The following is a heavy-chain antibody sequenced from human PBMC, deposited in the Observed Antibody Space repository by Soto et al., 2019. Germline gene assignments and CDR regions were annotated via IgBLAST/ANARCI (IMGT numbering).Heavy chain of an antibody. D-gene: IGHD3-10*01. Sequence: QVQLVESGGGVVQPGRCLRLSCAASGVHFDSYGMHWVRQAPGKGPEWVATISYDGDNKYYADSVKGRFTISRDNFKSTLHLQMNSLRTEDTAVYYCAKDPYGSGSYYTHYYYFGMDVWGHGTTVTVSS. CDR3: AKDPYGSGSYYTHYYYFGMDV. CDR2: ISYDGDNK. CDR1: GVHFDSYG. V-gene: IGHV3-30*18. J-gene: IGHJ6*02.